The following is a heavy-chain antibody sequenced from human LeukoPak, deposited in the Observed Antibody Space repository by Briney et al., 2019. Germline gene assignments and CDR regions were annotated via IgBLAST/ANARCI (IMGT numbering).Heavy chain of an antibody. D-gene: IGHD6-13*01. J-gene: IGHJ5*02. Sequence: ASVKVSCKASGGTFSSYAISWVRQAPGQGLEWMGGIIPIFGTANYAQKFQGRVTITADESTSTAYMELSSLRSEDTAVYYCARAQHVLKSRIAAAGNALYWFDPWGQGTLVTVSS. CDR2: IIPIFGTA. CDR3: ARAQHVLKSRIAAAGNALYWFDP. V-gene: IGHV1-69*13. CDR1: GGTFSSYA.